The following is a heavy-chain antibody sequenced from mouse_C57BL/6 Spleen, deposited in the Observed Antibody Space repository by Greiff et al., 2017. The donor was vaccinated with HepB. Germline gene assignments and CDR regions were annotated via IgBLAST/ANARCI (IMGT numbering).Heavy chain of an antibody. CDR2: IHPNSGST. Sequence: VKLKQPGAELVKPGASVKLSCKASGYTFTSYWMHWVKQRPGQGLEWIGMIHPNSGSTNYNEKFKSKATLTVDKSSSTAYMQLSSLTSEDSAVYYCARDVPERYFDVWGTGTTVTVSS. V-gene: IGHV1-64*01. CDR3: ARDVPERYFDV. CDR1: GYTFTSYW. J-gene: IGHJ1*03.